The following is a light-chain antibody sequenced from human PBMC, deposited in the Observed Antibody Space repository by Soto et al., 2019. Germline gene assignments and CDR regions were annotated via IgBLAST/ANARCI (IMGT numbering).Light chain of an antibody. CDR1: QSVGTY. CDR2: DAS. CDR3: QQRSNWLT. J-gene: IGKJ4*01. V-gene: IGKV3-11*01. Sequence: ETVLTQSPATLSLSPGERATLSCRASQSVGTYLAWYQQKPGQAPRVLIYDASNRATGIPARFSGSGSGTDFTRTISSLEPEDFAVYYCQQRSNWLTFGGGTKVEIK.